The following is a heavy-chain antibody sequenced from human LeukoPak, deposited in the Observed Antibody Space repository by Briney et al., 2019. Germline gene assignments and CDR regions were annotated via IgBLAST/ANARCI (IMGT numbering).Heavy chain of an antibody. CDR1: GYTFTSYG. CDR2: ISAYNGNT. CDR3: ARDQSVVGTPPSYYYYYMDV. Sequence: GASVKVSCKASGYTFTSYGISCVRQAPGQGLEWMGWISAYNGNTNYAQKLQGRVTMTTDTSTSTAYMELRSLRSDDTAVYYCARDQSVVGTPPSYYYYYMDVWGKGTTVTVSS. V-gene: IGHV1-18*01. D-gene: IGHD1-7*01. J-gene: IGHJ6*03.